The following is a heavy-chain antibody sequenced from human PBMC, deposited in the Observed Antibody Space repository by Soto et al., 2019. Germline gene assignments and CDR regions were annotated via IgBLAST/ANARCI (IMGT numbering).Heavy chain of an antibody. CDR2: IYYSGST. D-gene: IGHD1-26*01. V-gene: IGHV4-39*01. Sequence: TSETLSLTCTVSGGSISSSSYYWVWIRQPPGKGLEWIGSIYYSGSTYYNPSLKSRVTISVDTSKNQFSLKLSSVTAADTAVYYCARHVGELAYFDYWGQGTLVTVSS. J-gene: IGHJ4*02. CDR1: GGSISSSSYY. CDR3: ARHVGELAYFDY.